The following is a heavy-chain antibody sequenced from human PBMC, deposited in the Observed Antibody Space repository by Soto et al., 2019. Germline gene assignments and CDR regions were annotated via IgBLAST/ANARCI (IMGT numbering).Heavy chain of an antibody. Sequence: QVQLVESGGGVVQPGRSLRLSCVASGFTFSNYGLNWVRQAPGKGLEWVAVISYDGSNKYYANSVKGRFTIARDDSKDTLYLQMNSLRAEDTAVYYCAKDWGYCRGGECLGIDYWGQGTLVSVSS. CDR1: GFTFSNYG. V-gene: IGHV3-30*18. J-gene: IGHJ4*02. CDR2: ISYDGSNK. D-gene: IGHD2-15*01. CDR3: AKDWGYCRGGECLGIDY.